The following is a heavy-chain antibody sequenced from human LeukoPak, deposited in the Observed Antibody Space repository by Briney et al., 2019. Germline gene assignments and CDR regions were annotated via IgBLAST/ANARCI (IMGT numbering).Heavy chain of an antibody. V-gene: IGHV4-34*01. CDR1: GGSFSGYF. CDR2: IDHSGST. Sequence: SETLSLTCAVYGGSFSGYFWTWIRQPPGKGLEWIGEIDHSGSTNYNPSLKSRVTISVDTSKNQFSLKLSSVTAADTAVYYCASVPPLGVNVWGQGTTVTVSS. CDR3: ASVPPLGVNV. D-gene: IGHD3-3*01. J-gene: IGHJ6*02.